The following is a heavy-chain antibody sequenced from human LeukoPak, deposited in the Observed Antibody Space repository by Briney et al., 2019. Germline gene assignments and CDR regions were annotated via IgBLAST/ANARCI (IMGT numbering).Heavy chain of an antibody. CDR3: ASSVGATHY. D-gene: IGHD1-26*01. CDR2: ISAYNGNT. J-gene: IGHJ4*02. CDR1: GYTFTGYY. Sequence: ASVKVSCKASGYTFTGYYMHWVRQAPGQGLEWMGWISAYNGNTNYAQKLQGRVTMTTDTSTSTAYMELRSLRSDDTAVYYCASSVGATHYWGQGTLVTVSS. V-gene: IGHV1-18*04.